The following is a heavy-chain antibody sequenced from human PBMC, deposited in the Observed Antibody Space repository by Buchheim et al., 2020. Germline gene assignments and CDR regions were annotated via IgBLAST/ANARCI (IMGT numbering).Heavy chain of an antibody. Sequence: QVQLQESGPGLVKPSETLSLTCTVSGGSVSSGSYYWSWIRQPPGKGLEWIGYIYYSGSTNYNPSLKSRVTISVDTSKNQFSLKLSSVTAADTAVYYCARDRDYYDSSGEFDYWGQGTL. V-gene: IGHV4-61*01. CDR3: ARDRDYYDSSGEFDY. CDR2: IYYSGST. J-gene: IGHJ4*02. D-gene: IGHD3-22*01. CDR1: GGSVSSGSYY.